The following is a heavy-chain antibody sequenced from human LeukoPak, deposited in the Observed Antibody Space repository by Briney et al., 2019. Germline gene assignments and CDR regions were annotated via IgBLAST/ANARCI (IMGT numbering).Heavy chain of an antibody. Sequence: ASVKVSCKASGYTFTSYYMHWVRQAPGQGLEWMGIINPSGGSTSYAQKFQGRVTMTRDMSTSTVYMELSSLRSEDTAVYYCARDRIAVAGNRYYYYYMDVWGKGTTVTISS. CDR2: INPSGGST. V-gene: IGHV1-46*01. J-gene: IGHJ6*03. CDR1: GYTFTSYY. CDR3: ARDRIAVAGNRYYYYYMDV. D-gene: IGHD6-19*01.